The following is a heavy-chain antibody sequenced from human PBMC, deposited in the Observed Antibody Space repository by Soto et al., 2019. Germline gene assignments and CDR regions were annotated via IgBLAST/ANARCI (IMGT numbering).Heavy chain of an antibody. CDR3: AKAYSTGWSEGYFDY. CDR1: GFTFSSYA. D-gene: IGHD6-19*01. V-gene: IGHV3-23*01. CDR2: ISGTYGT. J-gene: IGHJ4*02. Sequence: SLRLSCAASGFTFSSYAMGWFRQAPGKGLEWVSSISGTYGTHYADSVRGRFTISTDNSKSTLYLHMNSLRAEDTALYYCAKAYSTGWSEGYFDYWGQGTLVTVSS.